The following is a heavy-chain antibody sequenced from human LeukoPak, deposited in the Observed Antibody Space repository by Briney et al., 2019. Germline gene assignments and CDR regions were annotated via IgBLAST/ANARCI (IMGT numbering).Heavy chain of an antibody. V-gene: IGHV4-38-2*01. D-gene: IGHD3-3*01. J-gene: IGHJ4*02. CDR1: GYSISSGYY. CDR2: IYYSGST. CDR3: ARGRSVDY. Sequence: SETLSLTCVVSGYSISSGYYWGWIRPPPGKGLEWIGSIYYSGSTYYNPSLKSRVTISVDTSKNQFSLRLSSVTAADTAVYYCARGRSVDYWGQGTLVTVSS.